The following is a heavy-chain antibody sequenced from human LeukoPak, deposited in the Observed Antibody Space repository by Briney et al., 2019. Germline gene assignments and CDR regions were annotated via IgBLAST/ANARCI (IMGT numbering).Heavy chain of an antibody. D-gene: IGHD3-22*01. CDR1: GFTFSNYG. J-gene: IGHJ4*02. CDR3: AKDMGYYDSSGYYYQDY. V-gene: IGHV3-23*01. CDR2: ISGSGGST. Sequence: PGGSLRLSCAASGFTFSNYGMSWVRQAPGKGLEWVSAISGSGGSTYYADSLKGRFTISRDNSKNTLYLQMNSLRAEDTAVYYCAKDMGYYDSSGYYYQDYWGQGTLVTVSS.